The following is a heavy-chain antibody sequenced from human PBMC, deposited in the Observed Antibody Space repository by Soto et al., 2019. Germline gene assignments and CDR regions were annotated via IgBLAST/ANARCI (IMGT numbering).Heavy chain of an antibody. CDR2: INPSADST. CDR1: GYSFTNYY. J-gene: IGHJ4*02. Sequence: ASVKVSFKASGYSFTNYYIHWVRQAPGQGLEGMGMINPSADSTSYAQQFRGRVTMTRDTSTTTVYMELSSLRSEDTAVFYCARNNKSGLDYWGQGTPVTVSS. V-gene: IGHV1-46*01. CDR3: ARNNKSGLDY. D-gene: IGHD1-26*01.